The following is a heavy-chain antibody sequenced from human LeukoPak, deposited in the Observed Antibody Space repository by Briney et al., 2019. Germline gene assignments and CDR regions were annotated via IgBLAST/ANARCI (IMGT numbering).Heavy chain of an antibody. J-gene: IGHJ5*02. D-gene: IGHD5-12*01. Sequence: SETLSLTCTVSGGSTSSYSWGWIRQPPGKGLEWIGFISYSGTTNYNPSHKSRVTILVDTSKKQFSLKLSSVTAADTAVYYCARGGSGYDWFDPWGQGTLVTVFS. CDR2: ISYSGTT. CDR3: ARGGSGYDWFDP. V-gene: IGHV4-59*01. CDR1: GGSTSSYS.